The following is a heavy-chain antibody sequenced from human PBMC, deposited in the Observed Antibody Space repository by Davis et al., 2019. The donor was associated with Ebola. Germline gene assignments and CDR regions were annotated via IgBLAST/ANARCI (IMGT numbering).Heavy chain of an antibody. Sequence: PGGSLRLSCAASGFIFGNYYMSWVRQAPGKGPEWVAIIRQDGDEKYYVDSVKGRFTISRDNAKNSLFLQMYSLRAEDTAFYYCASGDGGGRSYDMDVWGQGTTVTVSS. J-gene: IGHJ6*02. CDR2: IRQDGDEK. CDR3: ASGDGGGRSYDMDV. CDR1: GFIFGNYY. D-gene: IGHD2-15*01. V-gene: IGHV3-7*03.